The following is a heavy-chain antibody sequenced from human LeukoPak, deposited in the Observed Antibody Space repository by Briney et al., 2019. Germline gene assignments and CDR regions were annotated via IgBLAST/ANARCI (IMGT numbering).Heavy chain of an antibody. J-gene: IGHJ3*02. CDR3: ARGNIDWYYYDSSGYPPGAFDI. CDR1: GYTFPSYD. CDR2: MNPNSGNT. D-gene: IGHD3-22*01. V-gene: IGHV1-8*01. Sequence: ASVKVSCKASGYTFPSYDINWVRQATGQGLEWMGWMNPNSGNTGYAQKFQGRVTITRNTSISTAYMELSSLRSEDTAVYYCARGNIDWYYYDSSGYPPGAFDIWGQGTMVTVSS.